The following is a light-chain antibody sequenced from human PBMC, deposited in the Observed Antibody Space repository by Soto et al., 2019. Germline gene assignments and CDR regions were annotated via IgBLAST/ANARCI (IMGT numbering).Light chain of an antibody. J-gene: IGLJ2*01. Sequence: QSALTQPPSASGSPGQSVTIPCTGTSSDVGGYNYVSWYQQHPGKAPRLMIYEVNKRPSGVPYRFSGSKSGNTASLTVSGLQADDEAVYYCSSYAGNNVLVFGGGTKLTAL. CDR2: EVN. CDR1: SSDVGGYNY. V-gene: IGLV2-8*01. CDR3: SSYAGNNVLV.